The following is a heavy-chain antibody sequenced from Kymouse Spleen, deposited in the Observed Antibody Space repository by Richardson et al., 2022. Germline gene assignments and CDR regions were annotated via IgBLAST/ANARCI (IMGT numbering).Heavy chain of an antibody. Sequence: EVQLVESGGGLVQPGGSLKLSCAASGFTFSGSAMHWVRQASGKGLEWVGRIRSKANSYATAYAASVKGRFTISRDDSKNTAYLQMNSLKTEDTAVYYCTRHSSYCGGDCYSYYGMDVWGQGTTVTVSS. CDR1: GFTFSGSA. CDR2: IRSKANSYAT. CDR3: TRHSSYCGGDCYSYYGMDV. D-gene: IGHD2-21*02. J-gene: IGHJ6*02. V-gene: IGHV3-73*02.